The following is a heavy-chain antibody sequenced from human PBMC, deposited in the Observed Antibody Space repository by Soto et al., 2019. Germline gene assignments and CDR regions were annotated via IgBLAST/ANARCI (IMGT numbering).Heavy chain of an antibody. CDR2: IIPIFGTA. Sequence: SVKVSCKASGGTFSSYAISWVRQAPGQGLEWMGGIIPIFGTANYAQKFQGRVTITADESTSTAYMELSSLRSEDTAVYYCARVPGTIFGVVPYYFDYWGQGTLVTVSS. J-gene: IGHJ4*02. D-gene: IGHD3-3*01. CDR3: ARVPGTIFGVVPYYFDY. V-gene: IGHV1-69*13. CDR1: GGTFSSYA.